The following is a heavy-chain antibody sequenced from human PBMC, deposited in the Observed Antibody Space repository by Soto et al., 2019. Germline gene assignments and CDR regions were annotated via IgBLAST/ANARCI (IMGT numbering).Heavy chain of an antibody. CDR3: AKGGPDGFCSGGRCYFDY. J-gene: IGHJ4*02. CDR2: MSWNSNII. CDR1: GFTVDDYA. Sequence: ESGGGLVQPGRSLRLSCAASGFTVDDYAMHWVRRVPGKGLEWVSSMSWNSNIIGYADSVKGRFTISRDNAKNSLYLQMNSLRPEDTALYYCAKGGPDGFCSGGRCYFDYWGQGTLVTVSS. D-gene: IGHD2-15*01. V-gene: IGHV3-9*01.